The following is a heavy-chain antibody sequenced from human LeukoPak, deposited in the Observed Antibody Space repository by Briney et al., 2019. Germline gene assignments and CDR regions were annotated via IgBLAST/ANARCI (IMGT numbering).Heavy chain of an antibody. CDR2: IYWDDDK. D-gene: IGHD3-22*01. V-gene: IGHV2-5*02. CDR3: ARDSSGYRGFDY. J-gene: IGHJ4*02. CDR1: GFSLSTSGVG. Sequence: FGPTLVNPTQTLTLTCTFSGFSLSTSGVGVGWIRQPPGKALEWLALIYWDDDKRYSPSLKNRLTITKDTSKNQVVLTMTNMDPVDTATYYCARDSSGYRGFDYWGQGTLVTVSS.